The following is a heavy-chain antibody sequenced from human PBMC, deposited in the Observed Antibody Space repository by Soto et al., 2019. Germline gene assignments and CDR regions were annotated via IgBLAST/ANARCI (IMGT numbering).Heavy chain of an antibody. CDR2: IRSKENNYAT. V-gene: IGHV3-73*02. CDR3: ARPDSGAYCGGDCSLYSLFDP. CDR1: GFTFSGSA. J-gene: IGHJ5*02. Sequence: EVQLVESGGGLVQPGGSLKLSCTASGFTFSGSAVHWVRQASGKGLEWVGRIRSKENNYATLYAASVKGRFIISRDDSETTSYLQMNSLTGEDKAVYYCARPDSGAYCGGDCSLYSLFDPWGQGTLVTVSS. D-gene: IGHD2-21*02.